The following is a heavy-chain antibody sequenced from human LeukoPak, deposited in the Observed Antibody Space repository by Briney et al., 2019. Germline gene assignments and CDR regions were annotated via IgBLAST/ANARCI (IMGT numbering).Heavy chain of an antibody. J-gene: IGHJ3*02. V-gene: IGHV3-9*01. CDR1: GFTCDDYA. CDR3: AKGNYYDSSGPPSGAFDI. Sequence: PGRSLRLSCAASGFTCDDYAMHWARQSPGEGLKGLTGIRGNSGSIGYADSVKGRFTISRDNAKNSLYLQMNSLRAEDTALYYCAKGNYYDSSGPPSGAFDIWGQGTMVTVSS. CDR2: IRGNSGSI. D-gene: IGHD3-22*01.